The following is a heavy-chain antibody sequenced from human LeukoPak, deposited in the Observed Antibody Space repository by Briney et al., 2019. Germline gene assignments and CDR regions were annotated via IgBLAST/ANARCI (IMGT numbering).Heavy chain of an antibody. Sequence: NPSETLSLTCTVSGGSISSYYWSWIRQPAGKGLEWIGRIYTSGSTTYNSSLKSRVTMPVDTSKNQFSLKLSSVTAADTAVYYCASGGLRYSGTYWGQGTLVTVSS. CDR1: GGSISSYY. V-gene: IGHV4-4*07. CDR2: IYTSGST. J-gene: IGHJ4*02. D-gene: IGHD1-26*01. CDR3: ASGGLRYSGTY.